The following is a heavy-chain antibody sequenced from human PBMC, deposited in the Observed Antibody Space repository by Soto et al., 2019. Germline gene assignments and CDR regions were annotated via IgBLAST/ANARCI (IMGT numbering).Heavy chain of an antibody. CDR2: ISWNSGSI. J-gene: IGHJ3*02. V-gene: IGHV3-9*01. CDR1: GFTFDDYA. CDR3: AKDSEGTQYLDAFDI. Sequence: EVQLVESGGGLVQPGRSLRLSCAASGFTFDDYAMHWVRQAPGKGLEWVSGISWNSGSIGYADSVKGRFTISRDNAKNSLYLQMNSLRAEDTALYYCAKDSEGTQYLDAFDIWGQGTMVTVSS. D-gene: IGHD2-2*01.